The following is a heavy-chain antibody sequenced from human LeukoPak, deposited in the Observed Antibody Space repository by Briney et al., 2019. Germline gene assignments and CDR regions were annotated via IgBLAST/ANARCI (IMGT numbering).Heavy chain of an antibody. V-gene: IGHV4-30-4*07. D-gene: IGHD3-10*01. Sequence: SETLSLTCAVSGGSISSGGYSWSWIRQPPGKGLEWIGYIYYSGSTYYNPSLKSRVTISVDTSKNQFSLKLSSVTAADTAVYYCARQRRNYYGSGSYYRNYMDVWGKGTTVTISS. CDR3: ARQRRNYYGSGSYYRNYMDV. CDR1: GGSISSGGYS. CDR2: IYYSGST. J-gene: IGHJ6*03.